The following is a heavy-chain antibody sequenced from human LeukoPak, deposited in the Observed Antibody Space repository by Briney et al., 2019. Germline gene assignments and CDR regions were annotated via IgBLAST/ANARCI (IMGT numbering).Heavy chain of an antibody. CDR2: IFYSGTT. Sequence: IPSQTRSPTCTVAAASISSSRSYWGWIRQPPGRGLEGSASIFYSGTTYYNPSLKRRVTISIDTSKNQSSLKLSTVSAADTAVYSCARHPTTLYYYDSSGYKLTPQDVWGQGTTVTVSS. CDR1: AASISSSRSY. D-gene: IGHD3-22*01. J-gene: IGHJ6*02. V-gene: IGHV4-39*01. CDR3: ARHPTTLYYYDSSGYKLTPQDV.